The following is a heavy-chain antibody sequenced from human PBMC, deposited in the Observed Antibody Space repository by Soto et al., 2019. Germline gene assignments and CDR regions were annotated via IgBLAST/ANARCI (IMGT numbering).Heavy chain of an antibody. V-gene: IGHV1-69*13. J-gene: IGHJ6*02. CDR1: GDTFSSYA. D-gene: IGHD3-22*01. CDR3: ARGGITMIPNYGMDV. Sequence: GASVKVSCKASGDTFSSYAISWVRQAPGQGLEWMGGIIPIFGTANYAQKFQGRVTITADEPTSTAYMELSSLRSEDTAVYYCARGGITMIPNYGMDVWGQGTTVTVSS. CDR2: IIPIFGTA.